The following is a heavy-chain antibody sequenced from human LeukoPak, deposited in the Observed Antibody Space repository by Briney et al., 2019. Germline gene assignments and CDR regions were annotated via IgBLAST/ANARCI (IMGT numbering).Heavy chain of an antibody. CDR2: IWYDGSNK. CDR1: GFTFSSYG. D-gene: IGHD5-12*01. Sequence: GGSLRLSCAASGFTFSSYGMHWVRQAPGKGLEWVAVIWYDGSNKYYADSVKGRFTISRDNSKNTLYPQMNNLRAEDTAVYYCARWSGYSGYDLGGPFDYWGQGTLVTVSS. J-gene: IGHJ4*02. V-gene: IGHV3-33*01. CDR3: ARWSGYSGYDLGGPFDY.